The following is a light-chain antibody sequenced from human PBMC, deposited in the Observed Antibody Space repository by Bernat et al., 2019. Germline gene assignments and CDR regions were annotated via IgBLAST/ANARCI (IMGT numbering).Light chain of an antibody. CDR2: DAS. V-gene: IGKV1-33*01. J-gene: IGKJ4*01. Sequence: DIQMTQSPSSLSASVGDRVTITCQASQDISNYLNCYQQKPWKAPKLLIYDASNLETGVPSRFSGSGSGTDFTFTISSLQPEDIATYYCQQYDNLPPLTFGGGTKVEIK. CDR3: QQYDNLPPLT. CDR1: QDISNY.